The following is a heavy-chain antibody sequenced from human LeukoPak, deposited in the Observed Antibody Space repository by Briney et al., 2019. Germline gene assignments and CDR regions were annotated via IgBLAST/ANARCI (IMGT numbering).Heavy chain of an antibody. J-gene: IGHJ4*02. CDR1: GGSISSYY. V-gene: IGHV4-59*01. D-gene: IGHD1-26*01. Sequence: SETLSLTCTVSGGSISSYYWSWIRQPPGKGLEWIGYIYYSGSTNYNPSLKSRVTISVDTSKNQFSLKLSSVTAADTAVYYCASVRRVGRAYDYWGQGTLVTVSS. CDR3: ASVRRVGRAYDY. CDR2: IYYSGST.